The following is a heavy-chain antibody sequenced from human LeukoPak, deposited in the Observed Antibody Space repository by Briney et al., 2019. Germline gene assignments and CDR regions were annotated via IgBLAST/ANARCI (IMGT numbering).Heavy chain of an antibody. CDR3: ARRHKHYYQIDY. J-gene: IGHJ4*02. D-gene: IGHD1-26*01. V-gene: IGHV1-46*01. Sequence: ASVKVSCKASGYTFTSYYLHWVQQAPGQGLEWMGMVNPSGGSTSYAQKFQGRVTMTRDTSTTTVYMELSSLRSDDTAVFYCARRHKHYYQIDYWGQGTLVTVSS. CDR2: VNPSGGST. CDR1: GYTFTSYY.